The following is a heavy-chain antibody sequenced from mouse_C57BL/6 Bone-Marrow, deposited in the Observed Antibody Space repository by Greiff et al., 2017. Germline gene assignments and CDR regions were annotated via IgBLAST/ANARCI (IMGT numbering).Heavy chain of an antibody. CDR2: ISHGGSYT. J-gene: IGHJ3*01. D-gene: IGHD2-4*01. V-gene: IGHV5-4*03. Sequence: EVKLVESGGGLVKPGGSLKLSCAASGFTFSSYAMSWVRQTPEKRLEWVATISHGGSYTYYPDNVKGRVTISRDNAKNNLYLQMSHLKSEDTAMCYCARGVITSSFAFWGQGTLVTVSA. CDR3: ARGVITSSFAF. CDR1: GFTFSSYA.